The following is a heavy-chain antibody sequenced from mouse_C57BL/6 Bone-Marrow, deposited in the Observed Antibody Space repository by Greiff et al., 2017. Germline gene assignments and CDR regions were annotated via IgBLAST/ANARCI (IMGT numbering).Heavy chain of an antibody. CDR2: IDPSDSYT. Sequence: QVQLQQSGAELVKPGASVKLSCKASGYTFTSYWMQWVKQRPGQGLEWIGEIDPSDSYTNYNQKFKGKATLTVDTSSSTAYMQLSSLTSEDSAVYYCAIITTVAFDYWGQGTTLTVSS. D-gene: IGHD1-1*01. V-gene: IGHV1-50*01. CDR1: GYTFTSYW. J-gene: IGHJ2*01. CDR3: AIITTVAFDY.